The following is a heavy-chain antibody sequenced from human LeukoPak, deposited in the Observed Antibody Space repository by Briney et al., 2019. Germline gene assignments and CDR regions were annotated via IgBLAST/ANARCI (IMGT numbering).Heavy chain of an antibody. CDR1: GYTFTSYD. CDR3: ARARYSSSSPGDWFDP. Sequence: ASVKVSCKASGYTFTSYDINWVRQATGQGLEWMGWMNPNSGNTGYAQKFQGRVTMTRNTSISTAYMELSSLRSEDMAVYYCARARYSSSSPGDWFDPWGQGTLATVSS. D-gene: IGHD6-6*01. V-gene: IGHV1-8*01. J-gene: IGHJ5*02. CDR2: MNPNSGNT.